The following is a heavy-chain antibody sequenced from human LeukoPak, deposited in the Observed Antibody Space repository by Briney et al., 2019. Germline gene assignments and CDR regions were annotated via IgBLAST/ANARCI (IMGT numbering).Heavy chain of an antibody. V-gene: IGHV4-31*03. CDR3: ARDSGSYHYFDY. Sequence: TLSLTCTVSGGSISSGGYSWSWIRQHPGKGLEWIGFIYYSGSTYYNPSLKSRINISVDTSKNQFSLKLSSVTAADTAVYYCARDSGSYHYFDYWGQGTLVTVSS. CDR2: IYYSGST. J-gene: IGHJ4*02. CDR1: GGSISSGGYS. D-gene: IGHD1-26*01.